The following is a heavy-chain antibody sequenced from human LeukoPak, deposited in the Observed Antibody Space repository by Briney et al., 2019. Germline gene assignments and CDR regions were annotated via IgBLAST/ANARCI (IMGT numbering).Heavy chain of an antibody. D-gene: IGHD2-2*01. J-gene: IGHJ4*02. CDR1: GFTVSSAY. V-gene: IGHV3-53*01. CDR2: IYSGGNI. Sequence: PGGSLRLSCAASGFTVSSAYMSWVRQAPGKGLEWVSVIYSGGNIYYADSVKGRFTISRDNSKNTLYLQMNSLRVEDTAVYYCTRGKSQLLSFDYCGQGTLVTVSS. CDR3: TRGKSQLLSFDY.